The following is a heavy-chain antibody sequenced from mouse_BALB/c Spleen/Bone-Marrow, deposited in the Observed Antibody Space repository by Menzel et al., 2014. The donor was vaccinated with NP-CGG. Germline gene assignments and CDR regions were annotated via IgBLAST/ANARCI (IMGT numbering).Heavy chain of an antibody. CDR2: INSNGGST. V-gene: IGHV5-6-3*01. CDR3: ARDSNDY. CDR1: GFTFSSYG. J-gene: IGHJ2*01. Sequence: EVQVVESGRGLVQPGGSLELSCAASGFTFSSYGMSWVRQTPDKRLELVATINSNGGSTYYPDSVKGRFTISRDNAKNTLYLQMSSLKSEDTAMYYCARDSNDYWGQGTTLTVSS.